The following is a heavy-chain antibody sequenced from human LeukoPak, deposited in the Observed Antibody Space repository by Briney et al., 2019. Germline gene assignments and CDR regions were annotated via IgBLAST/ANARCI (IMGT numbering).Heavy chain of an antibody. V-gene: IGHV3-48*01. D-gene: IGHD6-13*01. CDR3: ARAEQQLVLYYYYYMDV. Sequence: GGSLRLSCAASGFTFSSYEMNWVRQAPGKGLEWVSYISSSSSTIYYADSVKGRFTISRDNAKNSLYLQMNSLRAEDTAVYYCARAEQQLVLYYYYYMDVWGKGTTVTVSS. J-gene: IGHJ6*03. CDR2: ISSSSSTI. CDR1: GFTFSSYE.